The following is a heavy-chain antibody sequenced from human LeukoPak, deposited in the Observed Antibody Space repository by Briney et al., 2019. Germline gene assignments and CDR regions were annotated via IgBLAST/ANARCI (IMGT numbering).Heavy chain of an antibody. CDR1: GGSISSSSYH. J-gene: IGHJ4*02. D-gene: IGHD6-13*01. CDR3: ARVISSSWYDY. CDR2: IYYSGNT. Sequence: PSETLSLTCTVSGGSISSSSYHWGWIRQPPGKGLELIGSIYYSGNTYYNPSLKSRVTISVDTSKNQFSLKLSSVTAADTAVYYCARVISSSWYDYWGQGALVIVSS. V-gene: IGHV4-39*07.